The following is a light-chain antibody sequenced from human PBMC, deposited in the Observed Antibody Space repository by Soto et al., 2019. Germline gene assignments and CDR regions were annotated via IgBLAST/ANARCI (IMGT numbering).Light chain of an antibody. CDR2: EDN. V-gene: IGLV6-57*02. CDR1: SGSIASNY. Sequence: NFMLTKPHSVSESPGKTVTISFTGSSGSIASNYVQWYKQRPGSAPTTVIYEDNQRPSGVPDRFSGSIDSSSNSASLTISGLKTEDEADYYCQSYDSSNVVFGGGTQLTVL. J-gene: IGLJ2*01. CDR3: QSYDSSNVV.